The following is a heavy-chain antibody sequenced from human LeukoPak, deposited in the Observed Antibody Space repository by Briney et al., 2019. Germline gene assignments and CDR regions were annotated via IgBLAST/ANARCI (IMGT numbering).Heavy chain of an antibody. CDR1: GVSLSRGDYY. D-gene: IGHD5-12*01. CDR3: ARHPSGYYEN. Sequence: LETLSLPCTVSGVSLSRGDYYWGWVRPPPREGGGWVASVYYSGSTYYSPSLKSRVTISRDTTKNQFSLRLSSVTAADTAIYFCARHPSGYYENWGQGTLVTVSS. V-gene: IGHV4-39*01. J-gene: IGHJ4*02. CDR2: VYYSGST.